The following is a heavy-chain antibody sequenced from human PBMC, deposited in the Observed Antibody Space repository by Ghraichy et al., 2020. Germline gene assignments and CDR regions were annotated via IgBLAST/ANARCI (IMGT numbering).Heavy chain of an antibody. V-gene: IGHV3-7*01. CDR3: ARDTWGYFDH. J-gene: IGHJ4*02. CDR2: MNQAGSEK. D-gene: IGHD3-16*01. CDR1: GVTFSNYW. Sequence: GGSLRLSCAASGVTFSNYWMSWVRQATGKGLEWVANMNQAGSEKFYVDSLKGRFTISRENAKNSLYLEMNSLRAEDTAIYYCARDTWGYFDHWGQGTLVTVSS.